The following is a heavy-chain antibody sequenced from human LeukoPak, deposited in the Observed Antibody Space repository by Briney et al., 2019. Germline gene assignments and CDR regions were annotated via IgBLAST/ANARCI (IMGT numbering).Heavy chain of an antibody. Sequence: PSETLSLTCTVSGGSISSYYWSWIRQPAGKGLEWIGRIFTSGSTDYNASLKNRVTMSVDTSKNQFSLKLTSVTAADTAVYYSARDAGEDQFDYWGQGIPVTASS. D-gene: IGHD3-10*01. CDR3: ARDAGEDQFDY. CDR1: GGSISSYY. J-gene: IGHJ4*02. V-gene: IGHV4-4*07. CDR2: IFTSGST.